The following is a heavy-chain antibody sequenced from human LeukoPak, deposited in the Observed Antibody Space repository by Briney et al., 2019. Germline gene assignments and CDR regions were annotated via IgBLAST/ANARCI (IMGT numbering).Heavy chain of an antibody. Sequence: SETLSLTCTVSSASISSRRYYWGWLRQPPGKGLEWIGSIYYRGSTYHNPSLKSRVTISIDTSKKQFSLKLSSVTAADTAVYYCATTTIRLGYWGQGTLVTVSS. CDR1: SASISSRRYY. V-gene: IGHV4-39*07. D-gene: IGHD1-26*01. J-gene: IGHJ4*02. CDR2: IYYRGST. CDR3: ATTTIRLGY.